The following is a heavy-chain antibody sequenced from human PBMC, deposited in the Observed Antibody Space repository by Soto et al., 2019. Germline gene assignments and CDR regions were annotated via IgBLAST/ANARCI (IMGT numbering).Heavy chain of an antibody. CDR1: GFRFSDFY. V-gene: IGHV3-11*06. CDR2: ISSSSSHT. Sequence: QVQLVESGGGLVKPGGSLRLSCAASGFRFSDFYMSWIRQAPGKGLEWVSYISSSSSHTPYADSVKGRFTISRDNAKNSVYLQMNSLRAEDTAVYYCARVGSTAAAGILDYWGQGTLVTVSS. D-gene: IGHD6-13*01. CDR3: ARVGSTAAAGILDY. J-gene: IGHJ4*02.